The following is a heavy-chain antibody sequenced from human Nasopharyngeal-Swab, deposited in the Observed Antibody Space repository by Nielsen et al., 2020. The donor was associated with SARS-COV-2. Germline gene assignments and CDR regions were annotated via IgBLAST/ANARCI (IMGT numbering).Heavy chain of an antibody. CDR1: GFTFGRYW. Sequence: GESLKISCVTSGFTFGRYWMTWVRQAPGTGLEWVANIQQDGDITYYLESVKGRFTISRDNANNSLYLQMNSLRAEDTAVYFCASDPPSTGDYYFDHWRQGTLVTVSS. V-gene: IGHV3-7*01. D-gene: IGHD7-27*01. CDR2: IQQDGDIT. J-gene: IGHJ4*02. CDR3: ASDPPSTGDYYFDH.